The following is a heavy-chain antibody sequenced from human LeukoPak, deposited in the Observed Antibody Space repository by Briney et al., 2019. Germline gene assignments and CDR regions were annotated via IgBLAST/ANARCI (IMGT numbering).Heavy chain of an antibody. CDR3: AKFDAEYTGSYSYYYYMDV. CDR1: GFTFSSYA. CDR2: ISGRGGST. D-gene: IGHD1-26*01. V-gene: IGHV3-23*01. Sequence: PGGSLRLSCAASGFTFSSYAMSWVRQAPGKGLEWVSTISGRGGSTYYADSVRGRFTISRDYSKNTLYLQLNSLRAEDTAVYYCAKFDAEYTGSYSYYYYMDVWGKGTTVTVSS. J-gene: IGHJ6*03.